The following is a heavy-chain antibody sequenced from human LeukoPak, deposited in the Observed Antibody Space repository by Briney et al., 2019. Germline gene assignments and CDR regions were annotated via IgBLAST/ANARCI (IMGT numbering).Heavy chain of an antibody. CDR1: GYSISSGYY. J-gene: IGHJ4*02. Sequence: SETLSLTCTVSGYSISSGYYWGWIRPPPGKGLEWIGNIYHSGSTYYNPSLKSRVTISVDTSKNQFSLKLSSVTAADTAVYYCARGHTYLWFGELFTWGQGTLVTVSS. CDR2: IYHSGST. CDR3: ARGHTYLWFGELFT. D-gene: IGHD3-10*01. V-gene: IGHV4-38-2*02.